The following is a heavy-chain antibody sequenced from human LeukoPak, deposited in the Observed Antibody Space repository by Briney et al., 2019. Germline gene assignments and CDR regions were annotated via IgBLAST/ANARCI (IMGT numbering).Heavy chain of an antibody. J-gene: IGHJ4*02. Sequence: PSETLSLTCTVSGGSISSYYWGWIRQPPGKGLEWIGSVYYSGNTYYNPSLKRRATISIDTPTSKNQFSLTLTSVTAADTAVYYCARHHAEILVPNDWGQGTLVTVSS. V-gene: IGHV4-59*08. CDR2: VYYSGNT. D-gene: IGHD1-1*01. CDR3: ARHHAEILVPND. CDR1: GGSISSYY.